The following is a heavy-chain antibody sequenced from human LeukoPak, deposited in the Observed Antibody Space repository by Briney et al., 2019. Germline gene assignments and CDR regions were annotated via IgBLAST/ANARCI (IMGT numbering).Heavy chain of an antibody. J-gene: IGHJ3*02. CDR3: ARGSQAVAGAFDI. CDR2: IYHSGST. V-gene: IGHV4-4*02. Sequence: SETLSLTCAVSGGSIRSSNWWSWVRQPPGKGLEWIGEIYHSGSTNYKPSLKSRVTISVDKSKNQFSLKLSSVTAADTAVYYCARGSQAVAGAFDIWGQGTMVTVSS. CDR1: GGSIRSSNW. D-gene: IGHD6-19*01.